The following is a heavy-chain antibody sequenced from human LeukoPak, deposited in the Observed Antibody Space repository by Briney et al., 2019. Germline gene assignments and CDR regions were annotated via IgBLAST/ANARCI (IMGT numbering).Heavy chain of an antibody. CDR3: ARQGRPGYRTIDY. Sequence: GESLKISCKGSGYSFTTYWIGWLRQMPGKGLEWMGVIYPHDSDTRYSPSFQGQVTISADKSISTAYLQWSSLKASDSAIFYCARQGRPGYRTIDYWGQGTLVTVSS. CDR1: GYSFTTYW. J-gene: IGHJ4*02. CDR2: IYPHDSDT. D-gene: IGHD5-12*01. V-gene: IGHV5-51*01.